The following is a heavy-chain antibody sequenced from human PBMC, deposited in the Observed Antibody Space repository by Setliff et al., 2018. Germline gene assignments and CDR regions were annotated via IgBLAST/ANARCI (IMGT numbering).Heavy chain of an antibody. D-gene: IGHD3-9*01. V-gene: IGHV1-69*04. CDR2: IIPILGIA. J-gene: IGHJ4*02. CDR3: ARDPQITYAILTGEPL. CDR1: GGTFSSYT. Sequence: SVKVSCKASGGTFSSYTISWVRQAPGQGLEWMGRIIPILGIANYAQKFQGRVTITADKSTSTAYMELSSLRSEDTAVYYCARDPQITYAILTGEPLWGQGTLVTVSS.